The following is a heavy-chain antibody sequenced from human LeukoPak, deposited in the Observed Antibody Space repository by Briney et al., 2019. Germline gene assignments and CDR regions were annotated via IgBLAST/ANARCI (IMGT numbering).Heavy chain of an antibody. CDR1: GFTFNTYS. CDR3: ARGATDTTRWFDP. CDR2: ISRTSESI. D-gene: IGHD1-7*01. V-gene: IGHV3-21*01. Sequence: GGSLRLSCAASGFTFNTYSMSWVRQAPGKGLEWVAIISRTSESIFYADSLKGRFTISRDNAKNSLYLQMNGLRAEDTAAYYCARGATDTTRWFDPWGQGTLVIVSS. J-gene: IGHJ5*02.